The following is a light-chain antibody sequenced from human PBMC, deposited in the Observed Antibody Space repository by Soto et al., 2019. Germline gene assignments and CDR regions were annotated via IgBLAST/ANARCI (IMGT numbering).Light chain of an antibody. Sequence: DIQMTQSPSTLSASVGDRVTITCRASQSIXSWLAWYQQKLGRAPRLLIYDASSLESGVPSRFSGSGYGTEFTLTISSLQPDDFATYYCQQYNTYSSLTFGGGTKVEIK. J-gene: IGKJ4*01. CDR2: DAS. V-gene: IGKV1-5*01. CDR3: QQYNTYSSLT. CDR1: QSIXSW.